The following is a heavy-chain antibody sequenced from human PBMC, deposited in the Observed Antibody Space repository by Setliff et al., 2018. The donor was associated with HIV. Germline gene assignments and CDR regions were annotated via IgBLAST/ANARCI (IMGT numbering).Heavy chain of an antibody. CDR3: ARAGWDNSGYYG. J-gene: IGHJ4*02. D-gene: IGHD3-22*01. V-gene: IGHV3-23*01. Sequence: PGGSLRLSCAASGFTFNNYAMSWVRQAPGKGLEWVSDISGSGGRTYYADSVKGRFTISRDNSKNTLYLQMNSLRAEDTAVYYCARAGWDNSGYYGWGQGTLVTVSS. CDR1: GFTFNNYA. CDR2: ISGSGGRT.